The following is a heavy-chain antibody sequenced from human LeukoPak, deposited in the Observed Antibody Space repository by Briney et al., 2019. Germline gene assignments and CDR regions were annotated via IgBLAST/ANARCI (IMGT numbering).Heavy chain of an antibody. Sequence: GGSLRLSCAASGFTVSSNYMSWVRQAPGKGLEWVANIKQDGSEKYYVDSVKGRFTISRDNAKNSLYLQMNSLRAEDTAVYYCARDLSRGGVVAFYYMDVWGKGTTVTVSS. D-gene: IGHD3-22*01. CDR2: IKQDGSEK. J-gene: IGHJ6*03. CDR3: ARDLSRGGVVAFYYMDV. CDR1: GFTVSSNY. V-gene: IGHV3-7*01.